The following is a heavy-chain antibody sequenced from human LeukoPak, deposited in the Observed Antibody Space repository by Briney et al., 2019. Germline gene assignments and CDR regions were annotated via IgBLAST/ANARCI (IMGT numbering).Heavy chain of an antibody. CDR1: GYTFTGYY. Sequence: ASVKVSCKASGYTFTGYYMHWVRQAPGQGLEWMGWINPNSGGTNYAQKLQGRVTMTTDTSTSTAYMELRSLRSDDTAVYYCARDAWELLPYYFDYWGQGTLVTVSS. CDR2: INPNSGGT. J-gene: IGHJ4*02. CDR3: ARDAWELLPYYFDY. V-gene: IGHV1-2*02. D-gene: IGHD1-26*01.